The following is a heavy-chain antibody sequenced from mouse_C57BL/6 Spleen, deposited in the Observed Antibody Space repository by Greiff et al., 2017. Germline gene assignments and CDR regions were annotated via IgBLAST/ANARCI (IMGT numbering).Heavy chain of an antibody. CDR1: GYAFSSSW. V-gene: IGHV1-82*01. CDR2: IYPGDGDT. CDR3: ARRGDYYGSSLWYFDV. J-gene: IGHJ1*03. D-gene: IGHD1-1*01. Sequence: QVQLKESGPELVKPGASVKISCKASGYAFSSSWMNWVKQRPGKGLEWIGRIYPGDGDTNYNGKFKGKATLTADKSSSTAYMQLSSLTSEDSAVYFCARRGDYYGSSLWYFDVWGTGTTVTVSS.